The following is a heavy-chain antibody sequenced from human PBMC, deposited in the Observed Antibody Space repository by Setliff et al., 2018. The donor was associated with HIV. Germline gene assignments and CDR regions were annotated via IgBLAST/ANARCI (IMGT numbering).Heavy chain of an antibody. D-gene: IGHD2-15*01. CDR1: GGSISNGGYY. CDR2: IYYSGST. V-gene: IGHV4-31*03. CDR3: ASRGIVEVIISMPDEYFVH. J-gene: IGHJ1*01. Sequence: PSETLSLTCTVSGGSISNGGYYWSWIRQHPGKGLEYIGYIYYSGSTYYSPSLKRRLTISIDTSKNQFSLTLSSVTAADTATYYCASRGIVEVIISMPDEYFVHWGHGTLVTVSS.